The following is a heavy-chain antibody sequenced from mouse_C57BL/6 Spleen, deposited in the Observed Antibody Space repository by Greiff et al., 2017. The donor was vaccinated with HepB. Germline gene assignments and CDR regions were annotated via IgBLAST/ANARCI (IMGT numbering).Heavy chain of an antibody. CDR2: IDPSDSYT. V-gene: IGHV1-69*01. CDR1: GYTFTSYW. Sequence: QVQLQQPGAELVMPGASVKLSCKASGYTFTSYWMHWVKQRPGQGLEWIGEIDPSDSYTNYNQKFKGKSTLTVDKSSSTAYMQLSSLTSEDSAVYYCARRKGLTGTYYYAMDYWGQGTSVTVSS. J-gene: IGHJ4*01. D-gene: IGHD4-1*01. CDR3: ARRKGLTGTYYYAMDY.